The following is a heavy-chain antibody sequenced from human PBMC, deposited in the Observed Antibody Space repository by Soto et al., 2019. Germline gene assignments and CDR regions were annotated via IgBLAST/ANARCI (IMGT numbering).Heavy chain of an antibody. V-gene: IGHV4-31*03. D-gene: IGHD6-19*01. CDR1: GGSFTSGGYY. CDR3: EREGIAVTGTSNGMDV. CDR2: IYYRGSI. J-gene: IGHJ6*02. Sequence: PSETLSLTCSVSGGSFTSGGYYWSWIRQHPGKGLEWIGYIYYRGSIYYNPSLKSRVTISVDTSKNQFSLNLTSVTAADTAIYYCEREGIAVTGTSNGMDVWGQGTTVTVSS.